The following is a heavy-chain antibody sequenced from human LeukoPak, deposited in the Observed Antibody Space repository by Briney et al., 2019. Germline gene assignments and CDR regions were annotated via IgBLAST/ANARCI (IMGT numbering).Heavy chain of an antibody. CDR3: AREEYGDYDYYFDY. Sequence: AGGSLRLSCAASGFTFSSYWMSWVRQAPGKGLEWVANIKQDGSEEYYVDSVKGRFTISRDNAKNSLYLQMNSLRAEDTAVYYCAREEYGDYDYYFDYWGQGTLVTVSS. J-gene: IGHJ4*02. D-gene: IGHD4-17*01. CDR2: IKQDGSEE. V-gene: IGHV3-7*01. CDR1: GFTFSSYW.